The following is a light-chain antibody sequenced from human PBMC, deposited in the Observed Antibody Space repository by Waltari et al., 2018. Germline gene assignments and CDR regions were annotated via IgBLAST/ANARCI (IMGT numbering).Light chain of an antibody. J-gene: IGKJ1*01. Sequence: EIVLTQYPGTLSLSPGERATLSCRASQSVSRTLAWYQQKPGQAPRLLIYDASSRATGIPDRFSGSWSGTDFSLTISRLEPEDFAVYYCQKYGTRPATFGQGTKVEVK. CDR2: DAS. V-gene: IGKV3-20*01. CDR3: QKYGTRPAT. CDR1: QSVSRT.